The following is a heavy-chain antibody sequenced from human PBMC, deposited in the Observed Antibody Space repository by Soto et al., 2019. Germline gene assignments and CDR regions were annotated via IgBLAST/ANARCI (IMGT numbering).Heavy chain of an antibody. J-gene: IGHJ4*02. CDR2: ISTNGGST. CDR3: VKGEYYYDSSGYYPFDY. D-gene: IGHD3-22*01. V-gene: IGHV3-64D*06. CDR1: GFTFGSYA. Sequence: GGSLRLSCSASGFTFGSYAMHWVRQAPGKGLEYVSSISTNGGSTHYADSVKGRFTISRDNSKNTQYLQMSSLRADDTAVYYCVKGEYYYDSSGYYPFDYWGQGTLVSVSS.